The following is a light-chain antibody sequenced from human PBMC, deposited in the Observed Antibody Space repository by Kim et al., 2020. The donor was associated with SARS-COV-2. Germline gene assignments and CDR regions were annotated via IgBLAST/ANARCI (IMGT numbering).Light chain of an antibody. CDR2: GAS. J-gene: IGKJ1*01. Sequence: SPGERATLSCRASQSVSSSYLAWYQQTPGQAPRILIYGASSRATGIPDRFSGSGSGTDFTLTISRLEPEDVAVYYCQQYGSSPGTFGQGTKVDIK. CDR3: QQYGSSPGT. CDR1: QSVSSSY. V-gene: IGKV3-20*01.